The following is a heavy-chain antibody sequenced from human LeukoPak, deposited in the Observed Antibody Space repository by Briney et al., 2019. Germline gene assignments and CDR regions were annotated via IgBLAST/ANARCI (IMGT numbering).Heavy chain of an antibody. CDR3: AKNPHWGLFVVFDY. J-gene: IGHJ4*02. V-gene: IGHV3-23*01. CDR1: GFTVSSNY. CDR2: ISGSGGST. D-gene: IGHD7-27*01. Sequence: PGGSLRLSCAASGFTVSSNYMSWVRQAPGKGLEWVSAISGSGGSTYYADSVKGRFTISRDNSKNTLYLQMNSLRAEDTAVYYCAKNPHWGLFVVFDYWGQGTLVTVSS.